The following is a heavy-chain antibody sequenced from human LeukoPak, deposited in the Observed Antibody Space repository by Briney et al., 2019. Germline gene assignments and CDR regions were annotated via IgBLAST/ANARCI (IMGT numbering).Heavy chain of an antibody. CDR2: INHSGST. Sequence: SETLSLTCAVYGGSFSGYYWSWIRQPPGKGLEWIGEINHSGSTNYNPSLKSRVTISVGTSKNQFPLKLSSVTAADTAVYYCAREKGTTRKRYFDYWGQGTLVTVSS. CDR3: AREKGTTRKRYFDY. CDR1: GGSFSGYY. D-gene: IGHD2-15*01. V-gene: IGHV4-34*01. J-gene: IGHJ4*02.